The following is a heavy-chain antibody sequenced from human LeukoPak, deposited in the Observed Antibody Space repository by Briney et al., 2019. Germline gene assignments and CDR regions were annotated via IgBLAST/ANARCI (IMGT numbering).Heavy chain of an antibody. CDR3: ARRSSSWYGNYMDV. D-gene: IGHD6-13*01. J-gene: IGHJ6*03. Sequence: GGSLRLSCAASGFTVNNNYMSWVRQAPGKGLEWVAVIYIGGGTYYAASVKGRFTISRDTSKNTLFLQMNSLRADDTAMYYCARRSSSWYGNYMDVWGKGTTVTVSS. CDR2: IYIGGGT. CDR1: GFTVNNNY. V-gene: IGHV3-53*01.